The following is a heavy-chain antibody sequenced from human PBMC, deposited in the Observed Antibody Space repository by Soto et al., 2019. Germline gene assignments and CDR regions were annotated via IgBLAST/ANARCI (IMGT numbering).Heavy chain of an antibody. CDR1: GYTFTSYY. V-gene: IGHV1-46*01. D-gene: IGHD3-3*01. Sequence: GASVKVSCNASGYTFTSYYMHWVRQAPGQGLKWMGIINPSGGSTSYAQKFQGRVTMTRETSTSTVYMELSSLRSEDTAAYYCASDGNDFWSGSYYYGMDVWGQGTTVTVSS. CDR2: INPSGGST. J-gene: IGHJ6*02. CDR3: ASDGNDFWSGSYYYGMDV.